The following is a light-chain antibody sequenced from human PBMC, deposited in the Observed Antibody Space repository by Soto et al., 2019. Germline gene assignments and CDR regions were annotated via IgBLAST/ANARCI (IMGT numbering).Light chain of an antibody. CDR2: GAA. CDR1: QSISSN. J-gene: IGKJ5*01. CDR3: RQHYDWPIT. V-gene: IGKV3-15*01. Sequence: EVVMTQSPATLSVSPGERATLSCRASQSISSNFGWYQQKPGQAPRLLIYGAATRATGIPARFSGCGSVTEFTLTISSLQYEDFAVYYCRQHYDWPITFGQGTRLEIK.